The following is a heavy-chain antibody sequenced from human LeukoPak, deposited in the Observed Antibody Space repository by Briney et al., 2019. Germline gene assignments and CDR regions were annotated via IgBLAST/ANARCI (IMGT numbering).Heavy chain of an antibody. J-gene: IGHJ1*01. Sequence: GASVKVSCKASGYTFTSYDINWVRQATGQGLEWMGWMNPISGNTGYAQKFQGRVTMTRNTSISTAYMELSSLRSEDTAVYYCARGYWQQPPLFQHWGQGTLVTVSS. CDR2: MNPISGNT. CDR3: ARGYWQQPPLFQH. V-gene: IGHV1-8*01. D-gene: IGHD6-13*01. CDR1: GYTFTSYD.